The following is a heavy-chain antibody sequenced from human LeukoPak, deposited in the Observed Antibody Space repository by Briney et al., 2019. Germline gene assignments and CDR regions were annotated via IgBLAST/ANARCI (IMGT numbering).Heavy chain of an antibody. Sequence: PGGSLRLSCAASGFTFSSYWMSWVRQAPGKGLEWVANIKQDGSEKYYVDSVKGRFTISRDNAKNSLYLQMNSLRAEDTAVYYYARVGDGWVYYYYMDVWGKGTTVTVSS. J-gene: IGHJ6*03. CDR1: GFTFSSYW. CDR3: ARVGDGWVYYYYMDV. CDR2: IKQDGSEK. D-gene: IGHD3-16*01. V-gene: IGHV3-7*01.